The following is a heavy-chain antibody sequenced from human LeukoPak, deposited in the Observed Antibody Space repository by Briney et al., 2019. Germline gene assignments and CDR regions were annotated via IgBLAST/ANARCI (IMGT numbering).Heavy chain of an antibody. D-gene: IGHD6-13*01. V-gene: IGHV4-34*01. CDR3: ARVGYWQQLVDY. CDR2: INHSGST. J-gene: IGHJ4*02. Sequence: KPSETLSLTCAVYGGSFSGYYWSWIRQPPGKGLEWIGEINHSGSTNYNPSLKSRVTISVDTSKNQFSLKLSSVTAADTAVYYCARVGYWQQLVDYWGQGTLVTVSS. CDR1: GGSFSGYY.